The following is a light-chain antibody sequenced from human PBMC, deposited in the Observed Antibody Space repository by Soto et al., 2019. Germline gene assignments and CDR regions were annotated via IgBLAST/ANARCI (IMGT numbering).Light chain of an antibody. CDR1: QSVSSY. CDR3: QQYGSSWWT. Sequence: EIVLTQSPATLSLSPGERATLSCRASQSVSSYLAWYQQKPGQAPRLLIYGASSRATGNPDRFSGSGSGTDFTLTISRLEPEDFAVYYCQQYGSSWWTFGQGTKVDIK. V-gene: IGKV3-20*01. CDR2: GAS. J-gene: IGKJ1*01.